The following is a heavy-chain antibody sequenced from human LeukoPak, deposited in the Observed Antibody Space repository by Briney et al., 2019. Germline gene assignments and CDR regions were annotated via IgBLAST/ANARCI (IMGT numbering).Heavy chain of an antibody. Sequence: GGSLRLSCAASGFTFSSYSMNWVRQAPGKGLEWVSSISSSSSYIYYADSVKGRFTISRDNAKNTLSLQMNSLRAEDTAVYYCARDLQATVTTNGWGFDLWGRGTLVTVSS. CDR3: ARDLQATVTTNGWGFDL. D-gene: IGHD4-17*01. V-gene: IGHV3-21*01. CDR1: GFTFSSYS. J-gene: IGHJ2*01. CDR2: ISSSSSYI.